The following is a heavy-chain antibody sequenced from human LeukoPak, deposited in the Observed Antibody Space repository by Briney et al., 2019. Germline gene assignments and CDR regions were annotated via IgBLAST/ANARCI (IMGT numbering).Heavy chain of an antibody. J-gene: IGHJ4*02. CDR3: ASSWGSEIFDY. Sequence: SETLSLTCTVSGGSISSSSYYWGWIRQPPGKGLEWIGSIYYSGSTYYNPSLKSRVTISVDTSKNQFSLKLSSVTAADTAVYYGASSWGSEIFDYWGQGTLVTVSS. CDR2: IYYSGST. D-gene: IGHD3-16*01. V-gene: IGHV4-39*01. CDR1: GGSISSSSYY.